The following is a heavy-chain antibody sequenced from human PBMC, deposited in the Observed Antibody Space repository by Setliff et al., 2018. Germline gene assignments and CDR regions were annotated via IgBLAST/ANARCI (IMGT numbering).Heavy chain of an antibody. CDR2: IKSKADGGTA. V-gene: IGHV3-15*01. J-gene: IGHJ4*02. CDR3: ATRLGDF. Sequence: RLSCAASGFTFSDAWMNWVRQAPGKGLEWVGRIKSKADGGTADFAAPVKGRFTISRDDSKNTMSLQMNSLKTEDTAVYFCATRLGDFWGQGTLVTVSS. CDR1: GFTFSDAW.